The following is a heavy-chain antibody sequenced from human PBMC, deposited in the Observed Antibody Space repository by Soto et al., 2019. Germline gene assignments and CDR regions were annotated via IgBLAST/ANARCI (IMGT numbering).Heavy chain of an antibody. CDR3: AREVLGQGLVSATADY. CDR2: IIPILGIA. Sequence: QVQLVQSGAEVKKPGSSVKVSCKASGGTFSSYTISWVRQAPGQGLEWMGRIIPILGIANYAQKCQGRVTITANHSTSTAYMELSSLRSEDTAVYYCAREVLGQGLVSATADYWGQGTLVTVSS. J-gene: IGHJ4*02. V-gene: IGHV1-69*08. D-gene: IGHD6-19*01. CDR1: GGTFSSYT.